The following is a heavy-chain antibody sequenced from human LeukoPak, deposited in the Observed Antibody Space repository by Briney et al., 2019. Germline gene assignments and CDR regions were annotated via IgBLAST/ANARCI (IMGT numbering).Heavy chain of an antibody. CDR3: ARARRRIYSGSYESLDAFDI. CDR1: GGTFSSYA. Sequence: ASVKVSCKASGGTFSSYAISWVRQAPGQGLEWMGRIIPILGIANYAQKFQGRVTITADKSTSTAYMELSSLRSEDTAVYYCARARRRIYSGSYESLDAFDIWGQGTMVTVSS. CDR2: IIPILGIA. D-gene: IGHD1-26*01. V-gene: IGHV1-69*04. J-gene: IGHJ3*02.